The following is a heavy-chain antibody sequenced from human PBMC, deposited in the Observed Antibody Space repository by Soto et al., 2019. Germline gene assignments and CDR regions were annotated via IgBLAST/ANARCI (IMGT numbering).Heavy chain of an antibody. CDR3: ARDRKLVIPGNYYYYGMDV. CDR2: ISSSGTI. CDR1: CGSIRDYF. Sequence: SETLSRTCSVSCGSIRDYFWTCIRQPPGEGLEWIGYISSSGTIKYNSSLKSRVTISLDTSRNHFYLKLSSVTAADTAVYFCARDRKLVIPGNYYYYGMDVGGKGNTVT. J-gene: IGHJ6*04. V-gene: IGHV4-59*01. D-gene: IGHD3-9*01.